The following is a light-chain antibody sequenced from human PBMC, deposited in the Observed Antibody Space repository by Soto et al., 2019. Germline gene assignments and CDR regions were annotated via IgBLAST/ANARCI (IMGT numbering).Light chain of an antibody. CDR3: QQYGISPFT. Sequence: EVVLTQSPGTLSLSPVARATLSCRASQSVTSTYLAWYQHRPGEAPRLLVYGASTRATGIPDRFSGSGSGTDFTLTISRLESEDFAVYYCQQYGISPFTFGGGTKVDNK. V-gene: IGKV3-20*01. CDR1: QSVTSTY. CDR2: GAS. J-gene: IGKJ4*01.